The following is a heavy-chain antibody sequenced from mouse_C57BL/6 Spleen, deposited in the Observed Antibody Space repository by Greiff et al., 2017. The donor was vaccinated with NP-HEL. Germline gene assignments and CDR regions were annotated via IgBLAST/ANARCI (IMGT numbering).Heavy chain of an antibody. V-gene: IGHV14-3*01. J-gene: IGHJ4*01. CDR3: GREGYRGPYAMDY. CDR1: GYNFNSSY. Sequence: EVQLQQPVAELVRPGASVKLSCTASGYNFNSSYMHWVKQRPGQGLEWIGRIDPANGNTKYAQKFKGKATITVDTSSNTAYLQLSSLTSEDAAVYYGGREGYRGPYAMDYWGQGTSVTVSS. D-gene: IGHD5-1-1*01. CDR2: IDPANGNT.